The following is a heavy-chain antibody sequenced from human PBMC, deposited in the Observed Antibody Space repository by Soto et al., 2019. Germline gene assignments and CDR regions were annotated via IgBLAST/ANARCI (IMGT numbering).Heavy chain of an antibody. Sequence: QIQLVQSGAEVKKPGASVKVSCKASGYSFTRYDISWVRQARGQGLEWMGWISTYNGNTNYAQKLQGRVTLTTDTSTSTAYMELRSLRSDDTAVYYCAREDCSGGSCYPEDYWGQGTLVTVSS. CDR2: ISTYNGNT. D-gene: IGHD2-15*01. J-gene: IGHJ4*02. V-gene: IGHV1-18*01. CDR1: GYSFTRYD. CDR3: AREDCSGGSCYPEDY.